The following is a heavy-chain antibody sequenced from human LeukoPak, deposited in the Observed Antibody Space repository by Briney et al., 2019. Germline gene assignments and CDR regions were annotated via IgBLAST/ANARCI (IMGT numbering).Heavy chain of an antibody. V-gene: IGHV1-69*16. Sequence: SPKVSCNASGDIFNSDSARWVPHAPGQRVECIGGIIPIVGSANYAQKFQGRVTITTAQSTRTAYIECISLSSDDTAVYYCSRVGRSRGSLPNSYYYMGVWGKGTTVTVSS. D-gene: IGHD1-26*01. CDR2: IIPIVGSA. J-gene: IGHJ6*03. CDR3: SRVGRSRGSLPNSYYYMGV. CDR1: GDIFNSDS.